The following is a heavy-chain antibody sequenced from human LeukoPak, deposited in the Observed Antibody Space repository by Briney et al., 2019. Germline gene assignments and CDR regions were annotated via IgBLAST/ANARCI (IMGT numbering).Heavy chain of an antibody. V-gene: IGHV4-59*13. CDR2: IYYSGST. CDR1: GGSISSYY. D-gene: IGHD3-22*01. CDR3: ARAFRDSSGYAYDY. J-gene: IGHJ4*02. Sequence: SETLSLTCTVAGGSISSYYWSWIRQPPGQGLEWIGYIYYSGSTNYNPSLKSRVTISVDTSKNQFSLKLSSVTAADTAVYYCARAFRDSSGYAYDYWGQGTLVTVSS.